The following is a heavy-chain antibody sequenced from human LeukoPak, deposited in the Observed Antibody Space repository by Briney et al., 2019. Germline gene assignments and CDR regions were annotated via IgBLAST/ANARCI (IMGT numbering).Heavy chain of an antibody. CDR1: GFTVSSNY. CDR2: IRSDGSDT. J-gene: IGHJ4*02. D-gene: IGHD2/OR15-2a*01. V-gene: IGHV3-74*01. CDR3: ARDWFHAIDY. Sequence: GGSLRLSCAASGFTVSSNYMSWVRQAPGEGLVWVSRIRSDGSDTRYAESVKGRFTISRDNAKNTLYLQMNSLRAEDTAVYYCARDWFHAIDYWGQGTLVTVSS.